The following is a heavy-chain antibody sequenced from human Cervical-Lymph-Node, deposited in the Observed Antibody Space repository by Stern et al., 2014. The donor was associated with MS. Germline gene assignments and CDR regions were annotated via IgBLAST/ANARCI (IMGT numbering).Heavy chain of an antibody. D-gene: IGHD3-3*01. V-gene: IGHV1-2*02. CDR1: GYIFTDYY. J-gene: IGHJ4*01. CDR2: INPNSGGT. Sequence: VQLVESGAEAKAPGASMKVSCRASGYIFTDYYLHWVRQAPGQGLEWLGWINPNSGGTNYAQNFQGRVTMTRDTSISTAYMELRWLGYADTAVYYCARGSGTAYDLMGDYWGQGTLVTVSS. CDR3: ARGSGTAYDLMGDY.